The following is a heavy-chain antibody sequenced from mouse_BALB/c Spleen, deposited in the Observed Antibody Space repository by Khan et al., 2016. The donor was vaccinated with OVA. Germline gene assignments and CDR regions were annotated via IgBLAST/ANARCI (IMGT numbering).Heavy chain of an antibody. J-gene: IGHJ3*01. Sequence: QMQLEESGPGLIQPSQSLSITCTVSGFSLTSYGVHWVRQSPGKGLEWLGVIWSGGSTDYDAAFISRLTISKDNSKSQVFFKMNSLQANDTAIYYCASLYDFGEGFAYWGQGTLVTVSA. V-gene: IGHV2-2*02. D-gene: IGHD2-3*01. CDR3: ASLYDFGEGFAY. CDR2: IWSGGST. CDR1: GFSLTSYG.